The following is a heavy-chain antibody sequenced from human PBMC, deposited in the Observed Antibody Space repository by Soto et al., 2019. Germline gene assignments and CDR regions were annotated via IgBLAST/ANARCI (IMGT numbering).Heavy chain of an antibody. J-gene: IGHJ6*01. CDR1: GYTFTGYY. CDR3: ARTPYCSGGSCYSNYYYYYGMDV. Sequence: QVQLVQSGAEVKKPGASVKVSCKASGYTFTGYYMHWVRQAPGQGLEWMGWINPNSGGTNYAQKFQGWVTMTRDTSISTAYMELSRLRSDDTAVYYCARTPYCSGGSCYSNYYYYYGMDVW. CDR2: INPNSGGT. V-gene: IGHV1-2*04. D-gene: IGHD2-15*01.